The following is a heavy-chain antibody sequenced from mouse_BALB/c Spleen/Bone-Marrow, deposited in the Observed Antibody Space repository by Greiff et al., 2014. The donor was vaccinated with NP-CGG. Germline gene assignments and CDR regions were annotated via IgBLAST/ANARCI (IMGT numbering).Heavy chain of an antibody. CDR3: ARKREYDDYAMDY. V-gene: IGHV7-3*02. D-gene: IGHD2-14*01. CDR1: GFTFTDYY. J-gene: IGHJ4*01. CDR2: ISNKANGYTT. Sequence: EVKLQESGGGLVQPGGSLRLSCATSGFTFTDYYMSWVRQPPGKALEWLGFISNKANGYTTEYSASVKGRFTISRDNSQSILYLQMNTLRTEDNATYYCARKREYDDYAMDYWGQGTSVTVSS.